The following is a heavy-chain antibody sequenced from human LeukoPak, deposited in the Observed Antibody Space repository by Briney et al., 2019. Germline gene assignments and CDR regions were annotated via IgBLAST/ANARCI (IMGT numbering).Heavy chain of an antibody. D-gene: IGHD3-22*01. CDR2: ISSSSSYT. CDR3: ARYYDNDGYYYAHFDY. V-gene: IGHV3-11*03. J-gene: IGHJ4*02. Sequence: GGSLRLSCAASGFTFSDYYMSWIRQAPGKGLEWVSYISSSSSYTNYADSVKGRFTISRDNAKNSLFLQMNSLRAEDTAVYYCARYYDNDGYYYAHFDYWGQGTLVTVSS. CDR1: GFTFSDYY.